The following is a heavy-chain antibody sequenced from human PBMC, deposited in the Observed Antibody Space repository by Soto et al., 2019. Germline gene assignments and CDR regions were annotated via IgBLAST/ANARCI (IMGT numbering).Heavy chain of an antibody. CDR3: ARDVGLDRFDP. CDR1: GDSIIRGSDY. CDR2: IYTSGST. Sequence: TLSLTCTVRGDSIIRGSDYGSWLRQPAGKGLEWIGRIYTSGSTNYNPSLKSRVTMSVDTSKNQFSLKLSSVTAADTSVYYCARDVGLDRFDPWGQGNLVTVSS. D-gene: IGHD1-26*01. J-gene: IGHJ5*02. V-gene: IGHV4-61*02.